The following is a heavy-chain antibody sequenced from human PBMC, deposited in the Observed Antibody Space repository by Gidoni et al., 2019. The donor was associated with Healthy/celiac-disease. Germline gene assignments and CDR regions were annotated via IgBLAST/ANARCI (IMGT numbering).Heavy chain of an antibody. V-gene: IGHV3-66*02. CDR2: IYSGGST. Sequence: EVQLVESGGGLVQPGGSLRLSCAASGFTVSSNYMSWVRQAPGKGLEWVSVIYSGGSTYYADSVKGRFTISRDNSKNTLYLQMNSLRAEDTAVYYCARDFTEDSSGYTPYYYYGMDVWGQGTTVTVSS. J-gene: IGHJ6*02. CDR1: GFTVSSNY. D-gene: IGHD3-22*01. CDR3: ARDFTEDSSGYTPYYYYGMDV.